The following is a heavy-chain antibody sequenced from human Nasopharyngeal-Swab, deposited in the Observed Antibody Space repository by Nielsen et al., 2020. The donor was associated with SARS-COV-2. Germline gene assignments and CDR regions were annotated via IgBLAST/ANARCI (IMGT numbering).Heavy chain of an antibody. CDR2: IAHDASNE. Sequence: GESLKISCAASGLTLSRYSLNWVRQAPGKGLEWVAFIAHDASNEYYGDSVKGRFSISRDSSKNTLYLQMDSLRGEDTAVYYCARDAPAHYGAFYWGRGTLVTVSS. D-gene: IGHD4-17*01. V-gene: IGHV3-30*04. J-gene: IGHJ4*02. CDR3: ARDAPAHYGAFY. CDR1: GLTLSRYS.